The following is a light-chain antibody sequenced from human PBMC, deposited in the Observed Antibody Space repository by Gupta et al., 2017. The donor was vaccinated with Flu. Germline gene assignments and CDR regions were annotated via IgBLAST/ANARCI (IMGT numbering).Light chain of an antibody. CDR2: YKSDADK. Sequence: QAVLTQPASLSASPVASASLTCTLRSGINVGTYTIYWYQQKQGNPPQFVLGYKSDADKQRGSGVPSRFSGSKDASANAGILLISGLQSEDEADYYCLICRSSAWVFGGGTKLTVL. V-gene: IGLV5-45*01. CDR1: SGINVGTYT. CDR3: LICRSSAWV. J-gene: IGLJ3*02.